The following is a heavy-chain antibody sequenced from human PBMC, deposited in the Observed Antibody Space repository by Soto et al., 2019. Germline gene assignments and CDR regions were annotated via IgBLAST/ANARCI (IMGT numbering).Heavy chain of an antibody. V-gene: IGHV3-23*01. CDR3: AKGSLTYYYDSSGYSFLDV. J-gene: IGHJ6*02. CDR2: ISSSGGST. Sequence: GGSLRLSCAASGFTFSSYAMSWVRQAPGKGLEWVSAISSSGGSTYYADSVKGRFTISRDNSKNTLYLQMNSLRAEDTAVYYCAKGSLTYYYDSSGYSFLDVWGQGTTVTVSS. CDR1: GFTFSSYA. D-gene: IGHD3-22*01.